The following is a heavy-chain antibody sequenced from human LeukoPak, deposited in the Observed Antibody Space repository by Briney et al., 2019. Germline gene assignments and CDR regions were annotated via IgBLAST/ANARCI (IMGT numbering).Heavy chain of an antibody. CDR3: ARQPAYSSSWYQTDYYYGMDV. CDR1: DGSISSSSYY. D-gene: IGHD6-13*01. V-gene: IGHV4-39*01. J-gene: IGHJ6*02. Sequence: SETLSLTCTVSDGSISSSSYYWGWIRQPPGKGLEWIGSIYYSGSTYYNPSLKSRVTISVDTSKNQFSLKLSSVTAADTAVYYCARQPAYSSSWYQTDYYYGMDVWGQGTTVTVSS. CDR2: IYYSGST.